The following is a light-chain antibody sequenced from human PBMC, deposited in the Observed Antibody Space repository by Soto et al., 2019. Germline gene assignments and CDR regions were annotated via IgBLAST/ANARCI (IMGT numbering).Light chain of an antibody. CDR1: QSVSSY. CDR2: GAS. Sequence: ILLPQSPATLSVSPWERATLSCRASQSVSSYLAWYQQKPGQAPRLLIYGASSRATGIPDRFSGSGSGTDFTLTISRLEPEDFATYYCLQDYNYPWTFGQGTKVDIK. V-gene: IGKV3D-15*01. CDR3: LQDYNYPWT. J-gene: IGKJ1*01.